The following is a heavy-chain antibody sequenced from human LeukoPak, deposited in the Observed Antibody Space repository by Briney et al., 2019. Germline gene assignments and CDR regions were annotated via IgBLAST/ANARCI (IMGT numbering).Heavy chain of an antibody. V-gene: IGHV4-30-4*08. D-gene: IGHD3-22*01. Sequence: SETLSLTRTVSGASISSYYWSWIRQPPGKGLEWIGYIYYSGSTYYNPSLKSRVTISVDTSKNQFSLKLSSVTAADTAVYYCARDSSGYYYGAFDIWGQGTMVTVSS. J-gene: IGHJ3*02. CDR3: ARDSSGYYYGAFDI. CDR2: IYYSGST. CDR1: GASISSYY.